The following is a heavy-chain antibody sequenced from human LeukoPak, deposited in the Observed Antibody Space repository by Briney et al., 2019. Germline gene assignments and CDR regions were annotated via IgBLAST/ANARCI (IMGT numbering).Heavy chain of an antibody. CDR2: MNPNSGNT. V-gene: IGHV1-8*03. CDR3: ARAKTVTTQNYYYYYMDV. D-gene: IGHD4-17*01. J-gene: IGHJ6*03. Sequence: ASVKVSCKASGYTFTSYDINWVRQATGQGLEWMGWMNPNSGNTGYAQKFQGRVTITRNTSISTAYMELSSLRSEDTAVYYCARAKTVTTQNYYYYYMDVWGKGTTVTVSS. CDR1: GYTFTSYD.